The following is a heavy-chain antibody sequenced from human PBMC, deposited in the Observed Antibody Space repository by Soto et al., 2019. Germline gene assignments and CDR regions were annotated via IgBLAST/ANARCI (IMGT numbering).Heavy chain of an antibody. D-gene: IGHD3-22*01. V-gene: IGHV1-69*13. Sequence: ASVKVSCKASGGTFSSYAISWVRQAPGQGLEWMGGIIPIFGTANYAQKFQGRVTITADESTSTAYMELSSLRSEDTAVYYCANFYYYDRSGYHDYWGQGILVTVSS. CDR2: IIPIFGTA. CDR1: GGTFSSYA. J-gene: IGHJ4*02. CDR3: ANFYYYDRSGYHDY.